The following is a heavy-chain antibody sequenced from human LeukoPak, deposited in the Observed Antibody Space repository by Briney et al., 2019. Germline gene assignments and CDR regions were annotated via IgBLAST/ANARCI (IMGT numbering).Heavy chain of an antibody. CDR2: ISSSSSYI. CDR1: GFTFSSYS. Sequence: GGSPRLSCAASGFTFSSYSMNWVRQAPGKGLEWVSSISSSSSYIYYADSVKGRFTISRDNAKNSLYLQMNSLRAEDTAVYYCARDPDVLLWFGELFPDYWGQGTLVTVSS. J-gene: IGHJ4*02. V-gene: IGHV3-21*01. CDR3: ARDPDVLLWFGELFPDY. D-gene: IGHD3-10*01.